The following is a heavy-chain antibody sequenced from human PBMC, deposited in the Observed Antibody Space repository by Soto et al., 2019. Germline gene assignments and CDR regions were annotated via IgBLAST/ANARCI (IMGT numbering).Heavy chain of an antibody. J-gene: IGHJ4*02. CDR1: GGSVSSGNYY. Sequence: PSETLSLTCTVSGGSVSSGNYYWSWIRQLPGKGMEWIGYIFHTGTTKYKPYLKNRIAISIDTSINQFSLKLSSVTVADTAVYYCTRAPVSGSYCFDFWGQGTPVTVSS. CDR2: IFHTGTT. D-gene: IGHD1-26*01. V-gene: IGHV4-61*01. CDR3: TRAPVSGSYCFDF.